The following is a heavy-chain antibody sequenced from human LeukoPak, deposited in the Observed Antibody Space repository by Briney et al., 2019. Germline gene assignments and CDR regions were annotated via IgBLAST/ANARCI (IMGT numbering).Heavy chain of an antibody. D-gene: IGHD5-18*01. V-gene: IGHV4-39*07. Sequence: SETLSLTCTVSGGSITSSPYYWAWIRQPPGKGLEWIGIIYSSGTTSRNPSLKSRVTMSEDTSKNKLSLKLSSVTAADTAFYYCARGGHRYVGGYSYGFFDYWGQGTLVTVSS. CDR3: ARGGHRYVGGYSYGFFDY. J-gene: IGHJ4*02. CDR2: IYSSGTT. CDR1: GGSITSSPYY.